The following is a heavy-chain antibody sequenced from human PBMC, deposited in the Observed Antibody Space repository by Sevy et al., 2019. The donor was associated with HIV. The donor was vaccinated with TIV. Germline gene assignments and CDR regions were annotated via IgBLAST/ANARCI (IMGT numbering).Heavy chain of an antibody. CDR3: AKRVAGALAAFDI. CDR1: GFTFRNYV. J-gene: IGHJ3*02. V-gene: IGHV3-23*01. CDR2: ISDGGGTT. Sequence: GGSLRLSCAASGFTFRNYVMNWVRQPPGKGLEWVSVISDGGGTTYYADSVKGRFTISRDDSKSTLYLQMNSLRVEDTAVYLCAKRVAGALAAFDIWGQGTMVTVSS. D-gene: IGHD3-10*01.